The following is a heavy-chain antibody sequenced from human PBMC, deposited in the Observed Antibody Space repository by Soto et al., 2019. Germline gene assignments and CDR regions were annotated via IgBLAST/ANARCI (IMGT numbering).Heavy chain of an antibody. J-gene: IGHJ4*02. V-gene: IGHV4-59*01. CDR1: GASISRYY. CDR2: MYYSGNA. D-gene: IGHD1-26*01. Sequence: SETLSLTCTVSGASISRYYWSWIRQSPGKGLEWIGYMYYSGNANYNPSLRSRITISVDTSKNQFSLNLNPVTAADTAVYYCAREYPVHSAYFDYWGQGILVTVSS. CDR3: AREYPVHSAYFDY.